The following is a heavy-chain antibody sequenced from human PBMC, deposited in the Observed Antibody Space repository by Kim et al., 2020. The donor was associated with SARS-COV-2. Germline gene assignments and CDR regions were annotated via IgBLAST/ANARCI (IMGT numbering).Heavy chain of an antibody. D-gene: IGHD3-22*01. CDR1: GGTFSSYA. V-gene: IGHV1-69*13. CDR2: IIPIFGTA. J-gene: IGHJ4*02. Sequence: SVKVSCKASGGTFSSYAISWVRQAPGQGLEWMGGIIPIFGTANYAQKFQGRVTITADESTSTAYMELSSLRSEDTAVYYCARDKDYYDSSGPSHYFDYWGQGTLVTVSS. CDR3: ARDKDYYDSSGPSHYFDY.